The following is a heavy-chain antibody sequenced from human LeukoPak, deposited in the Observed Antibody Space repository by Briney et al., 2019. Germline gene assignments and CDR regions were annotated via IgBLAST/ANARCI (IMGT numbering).Heavy chain of an antibody. CDR1: GGSISSYY. V-gene: IGHV4-4*07. Sequence: PSETLSLTCTVSGGSISSYYWSWIRQPAGKGLEWIGRIYTSGSTNYNPSLKSRVTMSVDTSKNQFSLKLSSVTAADTAVYYCARDRGAVYSGDYGIDCWGQGTLVTVSS. J-gene: IGHJ4*02. CDR3: ARDRGAVYSGDYGIDC. D-gene: IGHD4-17*01. CDR2: IYTSGST.